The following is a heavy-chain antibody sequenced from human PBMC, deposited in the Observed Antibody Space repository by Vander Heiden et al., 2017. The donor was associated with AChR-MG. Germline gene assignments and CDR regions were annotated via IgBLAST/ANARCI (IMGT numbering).Heavy chain of an antibody. Sequence: EVQLLESGGGLVQPGGSLRLSCAASGFTFSGYAMSWVRQAPGKGLEWVSATSGWCCIIYYADSVKGRFTTSRDNSKTPPPLPMNSLRAEETAGYYCATGRRDYWVRG. J-gene: IGHJ4*02. CDR3: ATGRRDY. V-gene: IGHV3-23*01. CDR2: TSGWCCII. CDR1: GFTFSGYA.